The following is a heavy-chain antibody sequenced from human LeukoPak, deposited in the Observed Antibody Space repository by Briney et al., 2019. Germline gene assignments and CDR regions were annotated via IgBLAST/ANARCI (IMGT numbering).Heavy chain of an antibody. V-gene: IGHV4-34*01. CDR2: INHSGST. CDR1: GGSFSGYY. D-gene: IGHD2-2*01. J-gene: IGHJ4*02. CDR3: ARKGYCSSTSCYGGDYFDY. Sequence: SETLSLTCAVYGGSFSGYYWSWIRQPPGKGLEWIGEINHSGSTNYNPSLKSRVTISVDTSKNQFSLKLSSVTAADTAVYYCARKGYCSSTSCYGGDYFDYWGQGTLVTVSS.